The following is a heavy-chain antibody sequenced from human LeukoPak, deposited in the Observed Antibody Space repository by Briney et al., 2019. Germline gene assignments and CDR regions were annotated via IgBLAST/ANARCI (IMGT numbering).Heavy chain of an antibody. CDR2: FDPEDAET. Sequence: ASVKVSCKVSGYTLTDLSMHWVRQAPGKGLEWMGGFDPEDAETIYAQNFQGRVTTTEDTSTDTAYMELRSLRSEDTAVYYCATAPRLSGWDFDYWGQGTLVTVSS. CDR3: ATAPRLSGWDFDY. J-gene: IGHJ4*02. CDR1: GYTLTDLS. D-gene: IGHD6-19*01. V-gene: IGHV1-24*01.